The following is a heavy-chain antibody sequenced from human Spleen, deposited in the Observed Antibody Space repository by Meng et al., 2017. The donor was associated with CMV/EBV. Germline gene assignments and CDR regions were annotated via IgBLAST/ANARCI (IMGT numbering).Heavy chain of an antibody. V-gene: IGHV1-2*02. Sequence: SGYTFTGYYMHWVRQAPGQGLEWMGWINPNSGGTNYAQKFQGRVTMTRDTSISTAYMELSRLRSDDTAVYYCARPHCGGDCYSVYFDYWGQGTLVTAPQ. CDR1: GYTFTGYY. CDR3: ARPHCGGDCYSVYFDY. CDR2: INPNSGGT. D-gene: IGHD2-21*01. J-gene: IGHJ4*02.